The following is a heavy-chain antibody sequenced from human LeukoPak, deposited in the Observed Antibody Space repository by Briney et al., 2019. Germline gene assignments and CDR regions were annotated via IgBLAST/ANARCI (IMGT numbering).Heavy chain of an antibody. CDR3: ARVVRGAVTFNRFDA. J-gene: IGHJ5*02. V-gene: IGHV4-59*01. D-gene: IGHD3-10*02. CDR1: GDSINNYY. CDR2: VAYSGNS. Sequence: PSETLSLPCTVSGDSINNYYWSWLRQTPGEGLEWIGFVAYSGNSNYNPSLESRVTISIDTSKNQFSLKLNSVTAADTAMYYCARVVRGAVTFNRFDAWGQPSLATVSS.